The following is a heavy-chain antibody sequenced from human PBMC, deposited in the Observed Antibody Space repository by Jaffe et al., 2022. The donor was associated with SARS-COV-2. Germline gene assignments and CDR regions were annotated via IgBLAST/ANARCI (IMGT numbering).Heavy chain of an antibody. CDR2: ISGTGGST. CDR3: AKDRGEWLQLLDYFDY. J-gene: IGHJ4*02. CDR1: GFTFSSYA. D-gene: IGHD5-12*01. V-gene: IGHV3-23*01. Sequence: EVQLLESGGGLVQPGGSLRLSCAASGFTFSSYAMSWVRQAPGKGLEWVSAISGTGGSTYYADSVKGRFTISRDNSKNTLYLQMNSLRAEDTAVYYCAKDRGEWLQLLDYFDYWGQGTLVTVSS.